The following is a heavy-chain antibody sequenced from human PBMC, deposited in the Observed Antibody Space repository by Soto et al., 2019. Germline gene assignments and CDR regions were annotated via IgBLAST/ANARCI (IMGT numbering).Heavy chain of an antibody. D-gene: IGHD6-13*01. Sequence: QVQLVQSGAEVKKPGSSVKVSCKASGGTFSSCAISWVRQAPGQGLEWMGGIIPIFGTANYAQKFQGRVTITADKSTSTAYMELSSLRSEDTAVFYCARAEEVAAAGTEYYYGMDVWGQGTTVTVSS. CDR3: ARAEEVAAAGTEYYYGMDV. CDR2: IIPIFGTA. J-gene: IGHJ6*02. CDR1: GGTFSSCA. V-gene: IGHV1-69*06.